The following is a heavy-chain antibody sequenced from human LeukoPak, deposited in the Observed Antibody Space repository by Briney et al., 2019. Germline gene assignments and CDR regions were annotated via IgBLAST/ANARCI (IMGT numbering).Heavy chain of an antibody. V-gene: IGHV3-49*04. CDR3: ARDLREWEPNAFDV. J-gene: IGHJ3*01. CDR1: GFTFSDSG. D-gene: IGHD1-26*01. CDR2: IISERYGGTT. Sequence: GGSLRLSCTVSGFTFSDSGLSWVRQAPGKGLEWVGFIISERYGGTTEYAASVKGRLTISRDDSKTIAYLHLNTLKAEDTAVYYCARDLREWEPNAFDVWGQGTMVSVSP.